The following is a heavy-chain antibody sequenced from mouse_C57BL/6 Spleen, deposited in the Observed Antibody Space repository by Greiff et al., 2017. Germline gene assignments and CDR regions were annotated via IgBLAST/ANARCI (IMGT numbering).Heavy chain of an antibody. J-gene: IGHJ3*01. CDR1: GYAFTNYL. Sequence: VQLQQSGAELVRPGTSVKVSCKASGYAFTNYLIEWVKQRPGQGLEWIGVINPGSGGTNYNEKFKGKATLTADKSSSTAYMQLSSLTSEDSAVXFCARDYGSSYGEAYWGQGTLVTVSA. CDR2: INPGSGGT. D-gene: IGHD1-1*01. V-gene: IGHV1-54*01. CDR3: ARDYGSSYGEAY.